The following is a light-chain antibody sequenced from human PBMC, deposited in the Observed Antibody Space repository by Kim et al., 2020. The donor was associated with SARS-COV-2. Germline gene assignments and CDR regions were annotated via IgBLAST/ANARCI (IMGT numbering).Light chain of an antibody. CDR3: QQRGRWPPALT. V-gene: IGKV3-11*01. Sequence: PGDSATGACRASHNVDINLAWYQQTPGQHPRLLGYDAAIRAAGSPDRFSGSGDGTDFTLTIGSLAPEDFAVYYCQQRGRWPPALTFGGGTKVDIK. J-gene: IGKJ4*01. CDR1: HNVDIN. CDR2: DAA.